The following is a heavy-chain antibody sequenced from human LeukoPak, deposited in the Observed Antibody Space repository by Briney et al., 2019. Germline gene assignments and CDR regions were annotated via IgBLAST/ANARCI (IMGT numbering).Heavy chain of an antibody. Sequence: GGSLRLSCAASGFTFSSYATNWVRQAPGKGLEWVSGVSGSGDTTSYADSVKGRFTISRDNSKNTLYLQMNSLRAEDTAVYYCAKDRYTSSSHRVDYWGQGTLVTVSS. J-gene: IGHJ4*02. CDR2: VSGSGDTT. D-gene: IGHD6-6*01. CDR1: GFTFSSYA. CDR3: AKDRYTSSSHRVDY. V-gene: IGHV3-23*01.